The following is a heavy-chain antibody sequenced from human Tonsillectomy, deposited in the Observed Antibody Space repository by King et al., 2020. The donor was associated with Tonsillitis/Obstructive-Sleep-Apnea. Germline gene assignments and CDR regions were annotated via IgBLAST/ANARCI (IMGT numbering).Heavy chain of an antibody. V-gene: IGHV4-31*03. CDR1: GGSISCGGYY. J-gene: IGHJ2*01. D-gene: IGHD3-10*01. CDR3: ARALYLARYFDL. Sequence: VQLQESGPGLVKPSQTLSLTCTVSGGSISCGGYYWSWIRQHPGKGLEWIGYIYYSGSTYYNPSLKSRVTISVDTSKNQFSLKLSSVTAADTAVYYCARALYLARYFDLWGRGTLVTVSS. CDR2: IYYSGST.